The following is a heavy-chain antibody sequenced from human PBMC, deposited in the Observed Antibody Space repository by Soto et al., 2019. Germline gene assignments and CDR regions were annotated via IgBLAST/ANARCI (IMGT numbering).Heavy chain of an antibody. D-gene: IGHD1-20*01. CDR3: ARVWPFITRKIPREYHHGLDV. V-gene: IGHV3-7*01. CDR1: GFTFNSYY. J-gene: IGHJ6*02. Sequence: PGGSLRLSCAASGFTFNSYYMSWVRQAPGKGLEWVANIQQDGSEKYSVDSVKGRFTISRDNAKNSLYLQMNSLRAEDTAVYYCARVWPFITRKIPREYHHGLDVWGQGTTVTVSS. CDR2: IQQDGSEK.